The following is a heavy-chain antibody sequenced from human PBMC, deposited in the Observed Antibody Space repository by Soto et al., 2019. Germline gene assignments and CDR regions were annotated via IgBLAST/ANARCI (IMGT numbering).Heavy chain of an antibody. CDR1: GFTFSSYS. CDR3: ARAPLRTTEEFDY. Sequence: GGSLRLSCAASGFTFSSYSMNWVRQAPGKGLEWVSSISSSSSYIYYADSVKGRFTISRDNAKNSLYLQMNSLRAEDTAVYYCARAPLRTTEEFDYWGQGTLVTVSS. V-gene: IGHV3-21*01. J-gene: IGHJ4*02. D-gene: IGHD1-7*01. CDR2: ISSSSSYI.